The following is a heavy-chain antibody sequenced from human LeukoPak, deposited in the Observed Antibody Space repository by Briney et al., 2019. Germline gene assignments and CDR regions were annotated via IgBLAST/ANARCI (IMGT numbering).Heavy chain of an antibody. D-gene: IGHD2-21*02. Sequence: SETLSLTCTVSGGSISPYYWSWIRQPPGKGLEWIGYIYYSGGTNYNPSLKSRVTISVDTSKNQFSLKLSSVTAADTAVYYCARPTAIGAVTADAFDIWGQGTMVTVSS. CDR3: ARPTAIGAVTADAFDI. J-gene: IGHJ3*02. V-gene: IGHV4-59*08. CDR1: GGSISPYY. CDR2: IYYSGGT.